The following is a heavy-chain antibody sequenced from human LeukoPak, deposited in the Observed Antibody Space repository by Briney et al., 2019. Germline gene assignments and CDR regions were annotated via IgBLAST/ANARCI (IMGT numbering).Heavy chain of an antibody. Sequence: PSQTLSLTCTVSGGSISSGGYYWSWIRRHPGKGLEWIGYIYYSGSTYYNPSLKSRVTISVDTSKNQFSLKLSSVTAADTAVYYCARVIYYGSGSYYFDYWGQGTLVTVSS. CDR3: ARVIYYGSGSYYFDY. CDR1: GGSISSGGYY. V-gene: IGHV4-31*03. CDR2: IYYSGST. J-gene: IGHJ4*02. D-gene: IGHD3-10*01.